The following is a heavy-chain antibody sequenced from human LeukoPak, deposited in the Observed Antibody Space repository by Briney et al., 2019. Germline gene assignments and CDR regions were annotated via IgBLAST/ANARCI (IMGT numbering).Heavy chain of an antibody. V-gene: IGHV4-61*02. Sequence: PSETLSLTCTVSGGSISSGSYYWSWIRQPAGKGLEWIGRIYTSGSTNYNPSLKSRVTISVDKSKNQFSLKLSSVTAADTAVYYCASRCSGCPPVGWGQGTLVTVSS. D-gene: IGHD6-19*01. CDR2: IYTSGST. J-gene: IGHJ4*02. CDR1: GGSISSGSYY. CDR3: ASRCSGCPPVG.